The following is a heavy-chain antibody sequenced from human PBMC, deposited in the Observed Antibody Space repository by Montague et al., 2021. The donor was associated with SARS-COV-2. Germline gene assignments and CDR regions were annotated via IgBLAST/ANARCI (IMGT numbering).Heavy chain of an antibody. CDR3: ARDGADYSFAYYHEMDV. CDR2: LYTSGST. V-gene: IGHV4-4*07. Sequence: SDTLSLTCTVSGASVRTYYWSWIRQSAGKKPEWMGRLYTSGSTYYNPSFKSRVTMSLDTSKDLFSLNLISMTAADTAVYYCARDGADYSFAYYHEMDVWGQGIAVTVSS. CDR1: GASVRTYY. D-gene: IGHD5-12*01. J-gene: IGHJ6*02.